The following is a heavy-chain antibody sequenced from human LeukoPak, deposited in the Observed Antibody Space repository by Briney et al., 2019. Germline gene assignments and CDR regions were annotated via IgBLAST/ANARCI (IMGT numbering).Heavy chain of an antibody. V-gene: IGHV3-7*01. CDR1: GFTFSSYW. J-gene: IGHJ4*02. D-gene: IGHD2-21*01. CDR2: IKQDGSEK. CDR3: ARDDAGDTFDY. Sequence: GGSLRLSCAASGFTFSSYWMSWVRQAPGRGLEWVANIKQDGSEKYYVDSVKGRFTISRDNAKNSLYLQMNSLRAEDTAVYYCARDDAGDTFDYWGQGTLVTVSS.